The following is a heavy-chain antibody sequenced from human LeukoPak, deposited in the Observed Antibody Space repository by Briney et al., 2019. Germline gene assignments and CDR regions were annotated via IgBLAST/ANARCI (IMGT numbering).Heavy chain of an antibody. CDR1: GFTFSSYA. Sequence: GGSLRLSCAASGFTFSSYAMSWVRQAPGKGLEWVAVIWYDGSNKYYADSVKGRFTISRDNSKNTLYLQMNSLRAEDTAVYYCAKDHSYDSSGYLDYWGQGTLVTVSS. V-gene: IGHV3-33*06. CDR2: IWYDGSNK. J-gene: IGHJ4*02. D-gene: IGHD3-22*01. CDR3: AKDHSYDSSGYLDY.